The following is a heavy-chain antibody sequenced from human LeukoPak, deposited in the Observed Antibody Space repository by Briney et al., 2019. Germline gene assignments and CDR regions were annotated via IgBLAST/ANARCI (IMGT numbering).Heavy chain of an antibody. J-gene: IGHJ3*02. Sequence: SETLSLTCTVSGYSVSSGYYWSWIRQPPGKGLEWIGYIYYSGSTNYNPSLKSRVTMSVDTSKNQFSLKLSSVTAADTAVYYCARYPSVTDAFDIWGQGTMVTVSS. CDR1: GYSVSSGYY. CDR3: ARYPSVTDAFDI. D-gene: IGHD2-2*01. V-gene: IGHV4-61*01. CDR2: IYYSGST.